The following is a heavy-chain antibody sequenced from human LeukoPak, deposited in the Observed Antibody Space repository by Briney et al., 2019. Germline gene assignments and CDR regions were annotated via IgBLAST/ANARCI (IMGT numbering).Heavy chain of an antibody. Sequence: SETLSLTCTVSGGSISSSSYYWGWIRQPPGKGLEWIGEINHSGSTNYNPSLKSRVTISVDTSKNQFSLKLSSVTAADTAVYYCARVHGAMVRGLRGKQDYWGQGTLVTVSS. J-gene: IGHJ4*02. D-gene: IGHD3-10*01. CDR2: INHSGST. CDR1: GGSISSSSYY. V-gene: IGHV4-39*07. CDR3: ARVHGAMVRGLRGKQDY.